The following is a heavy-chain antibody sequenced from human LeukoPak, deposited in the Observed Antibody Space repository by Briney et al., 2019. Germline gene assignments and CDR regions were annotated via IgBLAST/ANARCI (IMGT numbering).Heavy chain of an antibody. CDR2: INSDGSST. D-gene: IGHD2-21*02. CDR1: GFIFSTYW. Sequence: GGSLRLSRTASGFIFSTYWMHWVRQAPGQGLVWVSRINSDGSSTTYADSVKGRFTISRDNAKNTLYLQMNSLRAEDTGVYYCARAASCGGDCSSSYLHHWGQGTLVTASS. CDR3: ARAASCGGDCSSSYLHH. V-gene: IGHV3-74*01. J-gene: IGHJ1*01.